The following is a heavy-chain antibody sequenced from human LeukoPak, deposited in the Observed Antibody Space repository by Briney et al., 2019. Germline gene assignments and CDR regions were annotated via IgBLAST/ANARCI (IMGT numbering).Heavy chain of an antibody. D-gene: IGHD2-15*01. Sequence: GGSLRLSCAASGFTFSSYAMSWVRQAPGKGLEWVSAISGSGGSTYYADSVKGRFTISRDNSKNTLYLQMNSLRAEDTAVYYCAKAKKYCSGGSYYYFDYWGQGTLVTVSS. J-gene: IGHJ4*02. CDR1: GFTFSSYA. V-gene: IGHV3-23*01. CDR2: ISGSGGST. CDR3: AKAKKYCSGGSYYYFDY.